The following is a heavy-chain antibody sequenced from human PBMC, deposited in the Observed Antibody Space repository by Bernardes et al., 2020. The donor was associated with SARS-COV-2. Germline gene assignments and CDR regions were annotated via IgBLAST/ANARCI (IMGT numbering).Heavy chain of an antibody. Sequence: ASVKVSCKTSGYSFTNFDINWVRQATGQGLEWLGWINPDSGQTGYTEKLQGRVTMTRNTSISTAYMELSSLTSEDTAVYYCARGRFGGGKRFDPWGQGSLVIVSA. CDR3: ARGRFGGGKRFDP. CDR1: GYSFTNFD. D-gene: IGHD3-3*01. J-gene: IGHJ5*02. CDR2: INPDSGQT. V-gene: IGHV1-8*01.